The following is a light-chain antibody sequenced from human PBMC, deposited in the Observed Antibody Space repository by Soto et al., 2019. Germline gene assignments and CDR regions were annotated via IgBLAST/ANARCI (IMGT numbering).Light chain of an antibody. V-gene: IGKV1-5*03. J-gene: IGKJ1*01. Sequence: IQMTQSPSTLSASVGDRVTITFRASQSISSWLAWYQQKPGKAPKLLIYKASTLKSGVPSRFSGSGSGTEFTLTISSLQPDDFATYYCQQYNSYSWTLGQGTKVDIK. CDR3: QQYNSYSWT. CDR1: QSISSW. CDR2: KAS.